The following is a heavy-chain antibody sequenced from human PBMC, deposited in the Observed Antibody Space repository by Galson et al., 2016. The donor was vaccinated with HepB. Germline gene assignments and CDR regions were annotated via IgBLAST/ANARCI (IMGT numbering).Heavy chain of an antibody. CDR3: AHTQDLVRGEFHYARDV. J-gene: IGHJ6*02. CDR2: IFWNDDK. CDR1: GFSLRTDKVG. Sequence: PALVTPPQTLTLTCTFSGFSLRTDKVGVGWIRQPPGKALEWLALIFWNDDKRYSPFLKTRITITKDTSKNQVVLTMTDMDPVDTATYYCAHTQDLVRGEFHYARDVWGQGTTVTVS. V-gene: IGHV2-5*01. D-gene: IGHD3-10*01.